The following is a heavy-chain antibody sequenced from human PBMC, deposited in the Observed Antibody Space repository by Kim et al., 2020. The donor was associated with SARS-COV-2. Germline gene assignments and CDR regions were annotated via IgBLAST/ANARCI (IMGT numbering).Heavy chain of an antibody. D-gene: IGHD5-18*01. CDR3: ARHVRQLWTTH. V-gene: IGHV5-10-1*01. CDR2: IDPSDSYT. Sequence: GESLKISCKGSGYSFTSYWISWVRQMPGKGLEWMGRIDPSDSYTNYSPSFQGHVTISADKSISTAYLQWSSLKASYTAMYYCARHVRQLWTTHWCQGTLVTVSS. CDR1: GYSFTSYW. J-gene: IGHJ4*02.